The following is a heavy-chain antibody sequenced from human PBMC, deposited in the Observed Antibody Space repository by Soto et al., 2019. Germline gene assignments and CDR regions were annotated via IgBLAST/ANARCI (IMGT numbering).Heavy chain of an antibody. J-gene: IGHJ5*02. V-gene: IGHV3-30*04. CDR1: GFTFSSFV. Sequence: GGSLRLSCAASGFTFSSFVMHWVRQAPGKGLEWVAALSYDGSNKNYADSVKGRFTISRDNAKNTLYLQMNSLRAEDTAVYYCARVPYCSSSGCYSWFDPWGQGTLVTVSS. CDR2: LSYDGSNK. D-gene: IGHD2-2*01. CDR3: ARVPYCSSSGCYSWFDP.